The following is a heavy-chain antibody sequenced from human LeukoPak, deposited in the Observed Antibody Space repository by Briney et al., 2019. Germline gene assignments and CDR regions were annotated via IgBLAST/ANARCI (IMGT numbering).Heavy chain of an antibody. V-gene: IGHV4-4*07. CDR1: GDSIRSYY. CDR2: VCTSGST. CDR3: ARAAHSGSLAPFDY. D-gene: IGHD1-26*01. Sequence: SETLSLTCTVSGDSIRSYYWSWIRQPAGKGLEWIGRVCTSGSTNYNPSLKSRVTMSIDTSKNQFSLKLSSVTAADTAVYYCARAAHSGSLAPFDYWGQGTLVTVSS. J-gene: IGHJ4*02.